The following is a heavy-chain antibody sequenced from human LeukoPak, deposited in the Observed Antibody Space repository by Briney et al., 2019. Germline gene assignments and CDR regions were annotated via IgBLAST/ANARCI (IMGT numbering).Heavy chain of an antibody. V-gene: IGHV1-2*02. Sequence: ASVKVSCKASGYTFTGYYMHWVRQAPGQGLEWMGWINPNSGGTNYAQKFQGRVTMTRDTSISIAYMELSRLRSDDTAVYYCARADVVVVPAVRIPFDPWGQGTLVTVSS. J-gene: IGHJ5*02. CDR3: ARADVVVVPAVRIPFDP. CDR2: INPNSGGT. CDR1: GYTFTGYY. D-gene: IGHD2-2*01.